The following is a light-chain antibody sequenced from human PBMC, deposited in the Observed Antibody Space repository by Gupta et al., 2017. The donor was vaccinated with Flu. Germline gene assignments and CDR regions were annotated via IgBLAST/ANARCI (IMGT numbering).Light chain of an antibody. V-gene: IGLV2-11*01. J-gene: IGLJ1*01. CDR2: DVT. Sequence: QSAPTQPLPVSGSPGQSVTISCTGTSNDVGGYNRVSWYEQRPGKAPKLILYDVTERPSGVPDRFSGSKSGNTASLTISGLQADDEADYYCSSHAGRVTWVFGTGTTVTVL. CDR1: SNDVGGYNR. CDR3: SSHAGRVTWV.